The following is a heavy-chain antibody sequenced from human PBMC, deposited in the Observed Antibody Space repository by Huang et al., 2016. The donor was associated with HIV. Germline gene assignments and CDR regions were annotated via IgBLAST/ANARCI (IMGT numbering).Heavy chain of an antibody. D-gene: IGHD1-7*01. CDR2: SIKDESEK. J-gene: IGHJ6*02. CDR3: ATKTGAMDI. Sequence: VESGGRLVQPGGSIRLSCVGSTFRFGAYWMSWVRQPPGKGLEWVANSIKDESEKYYVYSVKGRFNISRDNVKKVVFLEMNNVRVEDTATYFCATKTGAMDIWGQGTTVTVS. V-gene: IGHV3-7*03. CDR1: TFRFGAYW.